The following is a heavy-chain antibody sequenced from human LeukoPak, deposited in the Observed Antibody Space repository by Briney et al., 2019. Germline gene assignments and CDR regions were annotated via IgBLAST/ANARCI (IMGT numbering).Heavy chain of an antibody. CDR3: SRVGSSGWPNYFDS. D-gene: IGHD6-19*01. CDR1: GFTFSRYA. J-gene: IGHJ4*02. Sequence: AGGSLRLSCSASGFTFSRYAMHWVRQAPGKGLEYVSAISSNGGSTYYADSVKGRFTISRDNSRNTLHLQMNSLTAGDTAVYFCSRVGSSGWPNYFDSWGQGTLVTVSS. CDR2: ISSNGGST. V-gene: IGHV3-64*04.